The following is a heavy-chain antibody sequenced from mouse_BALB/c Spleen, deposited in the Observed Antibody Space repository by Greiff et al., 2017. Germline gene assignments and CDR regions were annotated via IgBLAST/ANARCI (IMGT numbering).Heavy chain of an antibody. CDR3: VSSSYGAWFAY. CDR2: IWTGGGT. Sequence: QVQLQQSGPGLVAPSQSLSITCTVSGFSLTSYDISWIRQPPGKGLEWLGVIWTGGGTNYNSAFMSRLSISKDNSKSQVFLKMNSLQTDDTAIYYCVSSSYGAWFAYWGQGTLVTVSA. V-gene: IGHV2-9-2*01. J-gene: IGHJ3*01. D-gene: IGHD5-1*01. CDR1: GFSLTSYD.